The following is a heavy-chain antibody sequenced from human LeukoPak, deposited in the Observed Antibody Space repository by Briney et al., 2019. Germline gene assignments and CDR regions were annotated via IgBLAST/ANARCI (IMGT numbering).Heavy chain of an antibody. Sequence: GESLKISCEGSGYTFTSYWIAWVRQMPGKGLEWMGIIYPGDSDTRYSPSFQGQVTISADKSISTAYLQWSSLTASDTAMYFCVRSANQGGVWVWGQGTLVTVSS. J-gene: IGHJ4*02. CDR2: IYPGDSDT. CDR3: VRSANQGGVWV. D-gene: IGHD3-16*01. V-gene: IGHV5-51*01. CDR1: GYTFTSYW.